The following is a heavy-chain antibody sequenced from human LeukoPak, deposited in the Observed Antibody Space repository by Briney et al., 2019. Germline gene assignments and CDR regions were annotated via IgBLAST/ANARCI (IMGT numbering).Heavy chain of an antibody. D-gene: IGHD6-13*01. Sequence: GGSLRLSFAASGFTFSSYSMNWVRQAPGKGLEWVSYISSSSSTIYYADSVKGRFTISRDNAKNSLYLQMNSLRAEDTAVYYCAREKSGGYSSSWYANYFDYWGQGTLVTVSS. CDR3: AREKSGGYSSSWYANYFDY. V-gene: IGHV3-48*01. CDR2: ISSSSSTI. J-gene: IGHJ4*02. CDR1: GFTFSSYS.